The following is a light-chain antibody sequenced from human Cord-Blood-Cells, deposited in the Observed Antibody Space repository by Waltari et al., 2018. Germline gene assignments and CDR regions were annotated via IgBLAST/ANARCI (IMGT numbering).Light chain of an antibody. CDR1: SRDVGGYNY. Sequence: QSALPPPASLSGSPGQSITISCPGTSRDVGGYNYVSWYQQHPGKAPKLMIYDVSKRPSGVSNRFSGSKSGNTASLTISGLQAEDEADYYCSSYTSSSTWVFGGGTKLTVL. CDR2: DVS. J-gene: IGLJ3*02. V-gene: IGLV2-14*01. CDR3: SSYTSSSTWV.